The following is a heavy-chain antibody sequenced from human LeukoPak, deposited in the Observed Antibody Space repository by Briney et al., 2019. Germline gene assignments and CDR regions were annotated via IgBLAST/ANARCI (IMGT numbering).Heavy chain of an antibody. V-gene: IGHV4-61*08. Sequence: SETLSLTCTVSGGSISSGDYYWSWIRQPPGKGLEWIGYIYFSGSTSYNPSLKSRVTISVDRSKNQFSLKLSSVAAADTAVYYCARSYDTNFDYWGQGTLVTVSS. J-gene: IGHJ4*02. CDR2: IYFSGST. CDR3: ARSYDTNFDY. CDR1: GGSISSGDYY. D-gene: IGHD3-3*01.